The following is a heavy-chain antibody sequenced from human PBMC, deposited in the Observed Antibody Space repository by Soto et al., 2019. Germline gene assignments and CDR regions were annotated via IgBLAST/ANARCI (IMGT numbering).Heavy chain of an antibody. J-gene: IGHJ3*02. CDR2: MNPNSGNT. CDR1: GYTFTSYD. V-gene: IGHV1-8*01. D-gene: IGHD6-19*01. CDR3: ARVIAVADAFDI. Sequence: VASVKVSCKASGYTFTSYDINWVRQATGQGLEWMGWMNPNSGNTGYAQKFQGRVTMTRNTSISTAYMELGSLRSEDTAVYYCARVIAVADAFDIWGQGTMVTVSS.